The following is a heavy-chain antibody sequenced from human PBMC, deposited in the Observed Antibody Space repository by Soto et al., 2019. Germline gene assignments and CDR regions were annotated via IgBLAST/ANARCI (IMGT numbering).Heavy chain of an antibody. CDR3: ARESVGATATLDYYDFYMDV. V-gene: IGHV1-2*04. J-gene: IGHJ6*03. D-gene: IGHD1-26*01. CDR2: INPNGGVT. CDR1: GDSFNDYY. Sequence: QVQLVQSGAEVRKPGASVTVSCRSSGDSFNDYYIHWVRQAPGQGFEWMGWINPNGGVTKYAQKFQGWVSMTRDTSIRTVYMQLSRLRSDDTAVYYCARESVGATATLDYYDFYMDVWGTWTTVTVSS.